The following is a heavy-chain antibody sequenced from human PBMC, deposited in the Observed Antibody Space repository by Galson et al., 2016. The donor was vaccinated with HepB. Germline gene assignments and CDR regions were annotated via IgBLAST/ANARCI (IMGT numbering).Heavy chain of an antibody. J-gene: IGHJ4*02. V-gene: IGHV5-51*01. CDR2: IYPADSDT. CDR1: GDSFTAYW. Sequence: QSGAEVTKPGESLRISCKASGDSFTAYWFVWVRLVPGKGLEWVGIIYPADSDTRYSPSFEGHVTISVDKSITTVYLQWTSLEASDTAIYFFARAMYSGHLYAAYWGQGTPVTVSS. CDR3: ARAMYSGHLYAAY. D-gene: IGHD1-26*01.